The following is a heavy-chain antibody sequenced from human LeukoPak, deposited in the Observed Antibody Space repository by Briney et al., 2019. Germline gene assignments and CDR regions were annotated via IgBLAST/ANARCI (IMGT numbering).Heavy chain of an antibody. J-gene: IGHJ4*02. V-gene: IGHV3-7*01. CDR3: VRDGRPLDY. CDR2: IKQDGGER. Sequence: GGSLRLSCTASGFTFDNYWMTWVRQPPGKGLEWVANIKQDGGERYYVDSVRGRFTISRDNSKNSLYLQMNSLRAEDTAVYYCVRDGRPLDYWGQGTLVIVS. D-gene: IGHD3/OR15-3a*01. CDR1: GFTFDNYW.